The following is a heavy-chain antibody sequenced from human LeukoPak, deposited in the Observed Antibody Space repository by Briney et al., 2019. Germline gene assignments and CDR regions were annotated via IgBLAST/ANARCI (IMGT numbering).Heavy chain of an antibody. CDR2: FDPEDGET. CDR3: ATPVRSIVVVPAAPQNYYYYGMDV. CDR1: GYTLTELS. D-gene: IGHD2-2*01. J-gene: IGHJ6*02. Sequence: ASVKVSCKVSGYTLTELSMHWVRQAPGQGLEWMGGFDPEDGETIYAQKFQGRVTMTEDTSTDTAYMELSSLRSEDTAVYCCATPVRSIVVVPAAPQNYYYYGMDVWGQGTTVTVSS. V-gene: IGHV1-24*01.